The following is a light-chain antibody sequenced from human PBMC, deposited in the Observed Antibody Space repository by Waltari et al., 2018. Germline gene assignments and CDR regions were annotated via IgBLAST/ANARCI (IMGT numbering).Light chain of an antibody. CDR1: QTINSW. J-gene: IGKJ4*01. CDR3: LQSNSSPLT. V-gene: IGKV1-12*01. Sequence: DIQMTQSPSSLSASVGDTVTITCRVSQTINSWLDWYQQKPGKAPKLLIYKTSSLQTGVPSRFSGSGSGTDFTLTSSSLQPEDFATYYCLQSNSSPLTFGGGTKVEIK. CDR2: KTS.